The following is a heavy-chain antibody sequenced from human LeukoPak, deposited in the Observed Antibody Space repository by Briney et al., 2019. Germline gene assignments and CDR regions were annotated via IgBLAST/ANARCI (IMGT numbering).Heavy chain of an antibody. D-gene: IGHD1-26*01. CDR1: GFTFSGFA. CDR3: AKMKGHPLPKYYMDV. J-gene: IGHJ6*01. V-gene: IGHV3-23*01. CDR2: IIGSGGNT. Sequence: GGSLRLSCAASGFTFSGFAMSWVRRTPGKGLGCGSGIIGSGGNTLYAESVKGRFTISRDNSKNTLYLEMNSLRAEDTAIYYCAKMKGHPLPKYYMDVWGQGTTVTVSS.